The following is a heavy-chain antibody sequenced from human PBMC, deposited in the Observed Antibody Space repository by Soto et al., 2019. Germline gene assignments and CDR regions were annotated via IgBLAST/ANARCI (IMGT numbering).Heavy chain of an antibody. V-gene: IGHV3-30*18. Sequence: GGSLRLSCAASGFTFSSYGMHWVRQAPGKGLEWVAVISYDGSNKYYADSVRGRFTISRDSSKNTVYLQMNSLRAEDTALYYCAKGHIELTSYPLDCWGQGTLVTVSS. CDR2: ISYDGSNK. CDR3: AKGHIELTSYPLDC. CDR1: GFTFSSYG. J-gene: IGHJ4*02. D-gene: IGHD2-2*01.